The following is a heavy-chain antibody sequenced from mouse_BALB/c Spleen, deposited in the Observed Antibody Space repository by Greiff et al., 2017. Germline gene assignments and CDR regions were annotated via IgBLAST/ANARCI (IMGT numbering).Heavy chain of an antibody. Sequence: QVQLQQSGAELVRPGSSVKISCKASGYAFSSYWMNWVKQRPGQGLEWIGQIYPGDGDTNYNGKFKGKATLTADKSSSTAYMQLSSLTSEDSAVYYCASELGHCYAVDYWGQGTSVTVSS. J-gene: IGHJ4*01. CDR2: IYPGDGDT. V-gene: IGHV1-80*01. D-gene: IGHD4-1*01. CDR1: GYAFSSYW. CDR3: ASELGHCYAVDY.